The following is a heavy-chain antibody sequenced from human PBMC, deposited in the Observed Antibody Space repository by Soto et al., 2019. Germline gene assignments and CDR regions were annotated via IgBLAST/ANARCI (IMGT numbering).Heavy chain of an antibody. Sequence: PGGSLRLSSTASGFTFSSYALHWLRQTPGKGLEWVAYISYHGNTEKYADSVKGRFTISRDNYKKEVYLQMNSLRIEDTAVYYCARVGLNVFRAANDSYNWFEPWGQGTLVTVSS. CDR1: GFTFSSYA. J-gene: IGHJ5*02. CDR2: ISYHGNTE. V-gene: IGHV3-30*04. D-gene: IGHD6-25*01. CDR3: ARVGLNVFRAANDSYNWFEP.